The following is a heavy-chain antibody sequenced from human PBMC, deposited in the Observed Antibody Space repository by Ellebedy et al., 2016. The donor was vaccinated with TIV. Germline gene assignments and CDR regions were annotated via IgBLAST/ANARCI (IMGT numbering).Heavy chain of an antibody. V-gene: IGHV3-30*18. CDR1: GFTFSSYG. CDR3: AKGSVSQYFDWLLEALDY. D-gene: IGHD3-9*01. CDR2: ISYEGSNK. Sequence: GGSLRLXXAASGFTFSSYGMHWVRQAPGKGLEWVAVISYEGSNKYYADSVKGRFTISRDNSRNTLYLQMNSLRAEDTAEYYCAKGSVSQYFDWLLEALDYWGQGTLVTVSS. J-gene: IGHJ4*02.